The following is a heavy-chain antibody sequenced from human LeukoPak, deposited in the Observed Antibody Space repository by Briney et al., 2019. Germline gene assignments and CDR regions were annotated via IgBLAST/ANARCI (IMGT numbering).Heavy chain of an antibody. V-gene: IGHV3-21*01. CDR2: ISSSSSYI. CDR3: ARDDPGDIVVVPADY. Sequence: PGGSLRLSCAASGFTFSSYSMNWVRQAPGKGLEWVSSISSSSSYIYYADSVEGRFTISRDNAKNSLYLQMNSLRAEDTAVYYCARDDPGDIVVVPADYWGQGTLVTVSS. D-gene: IGHD2-2*01. J-gene: IGHJ4*02. CDR1: GFTFSSYS.